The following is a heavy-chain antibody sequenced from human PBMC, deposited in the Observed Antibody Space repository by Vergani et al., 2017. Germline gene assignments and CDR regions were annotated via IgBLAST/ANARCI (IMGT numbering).Heavy chain of an antibody. D-gene: IGHD2-15*01. V-gene: IGHV4-39*01. CDR1: GDSVISTDYH. CDR2: MDYSGST. Sequence: QVQLQESGPGLVKPSETLSLTCTVSGDSVISTDYHWGWIRQPPGKGLEWIGSMDYSGSTSYNPSLESRISISFETPKNQLHLRQTSVTAADTAVYYCESKRGACRAAYCHSYDFWGPGTLVGVSS. CDR3: ESKRGACRAAYCHSYDF. J-gene: IGHJ4*02.